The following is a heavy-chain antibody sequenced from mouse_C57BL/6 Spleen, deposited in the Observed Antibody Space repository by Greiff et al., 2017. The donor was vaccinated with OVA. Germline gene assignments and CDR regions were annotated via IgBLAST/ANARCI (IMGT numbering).Heavy chain of an antibody. J-gene: IGHJ3*01. CDR1: GYTFTSYW. CDR2: IHPNSGST. V-gene: IGHV1-64*01. Sequence: QVQLQQPGAELVKPGASVKLSCKASGYTFTSYWMHWVKQRPGQGLEWIGMIHPNSGSTNDNEKFKSKATLTVDKSSNTAYMQLSSLTSEDSAVYYCAREGITPFAYWGQGTLVTVSA. D-gene: IGHD1-1*01. CDR3: AREGITPFAY.